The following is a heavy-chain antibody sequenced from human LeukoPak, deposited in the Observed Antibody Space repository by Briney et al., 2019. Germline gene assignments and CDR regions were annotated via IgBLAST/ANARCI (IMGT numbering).Heavy chain of an antibody. V-gene: IGHV3-21*01. Sequence: GGSLRLSCAASGFTFSSYSMNWVRQAPGKGLEWVSSISSSSSYIYYADSVKGRFTISRDNAKNSLYLQMNSLRAEDTAVYYCARDLATRKPDYWGQGTLVIVSS. J-gene: IGHJ4*02. CDR2: ISSSSSYI. CDR1: GFTFSSYS. CDR3: ARDLATRKPDY. D-gene: IGHD2-15*01.